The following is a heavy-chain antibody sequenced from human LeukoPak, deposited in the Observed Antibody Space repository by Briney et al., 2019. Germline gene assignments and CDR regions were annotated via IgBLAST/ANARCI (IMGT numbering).Heavy chain of an antibody. CDR1: GYSISSGYY. Sequence: SETLSFTCAVSGYSISSGYYWGWIRQPPGKGLEWIGSIYHSGSTYYNPSLKSRVTISVDTSKNQFSLKLSSVTAADTAVYYCARHRSLDRGTTVLDYWGQGTLVTVSS. CDR3: ARHRSLDRGTTVLDY. CDR2: IYHSGST. J-gene: IGHJ4*02. V-gene: IGHV4-38-2*01. D-gene: IGHD1-7*01.